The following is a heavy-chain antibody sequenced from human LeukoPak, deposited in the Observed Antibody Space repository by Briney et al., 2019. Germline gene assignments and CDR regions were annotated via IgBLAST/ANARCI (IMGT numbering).Heavy chain of an antibody. Sequence: GGSLRLSCAASGFTFTSYAMNWVRQAPGQGLEWMGWINTNTGNPTYAQGFTGRFVFSLDTSVSTAYLQISSLKAEDTAVYYCARSLKGATVRTMATPRSVKGFDPWGQGTLVTVSS. D-gene: IGHD4-17*01. J-gene: IGHJ5*02. CDR3: ARSLKGATVRTMATPRSVKGFDP. CDR2: INTNTGNP. CDR1: GFTFTSYA. V-gene: IGHV7-4-1*02.